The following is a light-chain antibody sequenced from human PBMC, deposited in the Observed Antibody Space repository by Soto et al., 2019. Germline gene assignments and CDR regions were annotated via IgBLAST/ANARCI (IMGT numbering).Light chain of an antibody. CDR2: GNS. V-gene: IGLV1-40*01. J-gene: IGLJ2*01. CDR3: QSYDSSLSGVV. Sequence: QSVLTQPPSVSGAPGQRVTISCTGSSSNIGAGYDVHWYQQLPGTAPKLLIYGNSNRPSGVPDRFSGSKSGTSASLAITGXXAEDEADYXCQSYDSSLSGVVFGGGTKLTVL. CDR1: SSNIGAGYD.